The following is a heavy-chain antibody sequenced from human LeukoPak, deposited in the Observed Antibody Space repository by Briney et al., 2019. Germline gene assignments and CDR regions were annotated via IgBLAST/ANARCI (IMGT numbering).Heavy chain of an antibody. Sequence: SETLSLTCTVSGGSVSSGSYYWSWIRQPPGKGLEWIGYIYYSGSTNYNPSLNSRVTISVDTSKNQFSLKLSSVTAADTAVYYCAREGTSGYYSFGYWGQGTLVTVSS. CDR1: GGSVSSGSYY. J-gene: IGHJ4*02. CDR3: AREGTSGYYSFGY. CDR2: IYYSGST. V-gene: IGHV4-61*01. D-gene: IGHD3-22*01.